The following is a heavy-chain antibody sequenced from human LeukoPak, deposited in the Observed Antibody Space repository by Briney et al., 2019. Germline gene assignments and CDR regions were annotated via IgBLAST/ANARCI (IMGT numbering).Heavy chain of an antibody. V-gene: IGHV3-21*06. CDR3: ARDKGLAIRAYDI. CDR1: GFTFSTDN. Sequence: GGSLRLSCAASGFTFSTDNMNWVRQAPGKGLDWVAFIDAGGNYIQYADSVKGRFIISRDNAQNSLFLEVNSLRVEDTAVYYCARDKGLAIRAYDIWGQGTMVTVSS. D-gene: IGHD3-9*01. J-gene: IGHJ3*02. CDR2: IDAGGNYI.